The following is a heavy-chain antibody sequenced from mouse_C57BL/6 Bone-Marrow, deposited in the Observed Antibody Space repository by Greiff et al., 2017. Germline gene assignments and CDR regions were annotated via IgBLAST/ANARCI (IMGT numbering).Heavy chain of an antibody. CDR2: IYPGNGDT. V-gene: IGHV1-12*01. CDR1: GYTFTSYN. Sequence: QVQLQQSGAELVRPGASVKMSCKASGYTFTSYNMHWVKQTPRQGLEWIGAIYPGNGDTSYNQKFKGKATLTVDKSSSTAYMQLSSLTSEDSADYVRARRLYDGYWYYAMDDWGQGTSVTVSS. CDR3: ARRLYDGYWYYAMDD. D-gene: IGHD2-3*01. J-gene: IGHJ4*01.